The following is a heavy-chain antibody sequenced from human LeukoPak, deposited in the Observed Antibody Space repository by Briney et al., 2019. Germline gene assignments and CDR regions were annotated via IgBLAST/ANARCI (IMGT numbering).Heavy chain of an antibody. CDR1: GFTFSSYG. CDR3: ARAKGYYYDSSGYYYGDY. D-gene: IGHD3-22*01. J-gene: IGHJ4*02. CDR2: IKQDGSEK. Sequence: GRSLRLSCAASGFTFSSYGMHWVRQAPGKGLEWVANIKQDGSEKYYVDSVKGRFTISRDNAKNSLYLQMNSLRAEDTAVYYCARAKGYYYDSSGYYYGDYWGQGTLVTVSS. V-gene: IGHV3-7*01.